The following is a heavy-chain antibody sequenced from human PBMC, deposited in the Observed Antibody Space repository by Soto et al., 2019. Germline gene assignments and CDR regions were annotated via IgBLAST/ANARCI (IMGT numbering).Heavy chain of an antibody. CDR3: AASCVGCGGFNYYGMDV. CDR2: IDYSGST. J-gene: IGHJ6*02. Sequence: QVQLQESGPGLVKPSQTLSLTCTVSGGSISSGGYYWSWIRQHPGKGLEWIGYIDYSGSTYYNPSLKSRVTISVDTSKNQFSLKLSSVTAADTAVYYCAASCVGCGGFNYYGMDVWGQGNTVTVSS. V-gene: IGHV4-31*03. D-gene: IGHD2-21*01. CDR1: GGSISSGGYY.